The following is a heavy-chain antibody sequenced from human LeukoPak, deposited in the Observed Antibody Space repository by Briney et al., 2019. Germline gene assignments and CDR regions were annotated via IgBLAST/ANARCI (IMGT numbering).Heavy chain of an antibody. CDR1: GFTFSSYE. D-gene: IGHD1-1*01. Sequence: GGSLRLSCAASGFTFSSYEMNWVRQAPGKGLEWVSYISSSGSTIYYADSVKGRFTISRDNAKNSLYLQMNSLRAEDTAVYYCARDQMTVAGTTGTTYYYYYGIDVWGQGTTVTVSS. V-gene: IGHV3-48*03. CDR3: ARDQMTVAGTTGTTYYYYYGIDV. CDR2: ISSSGSTI. J-gene: IGHJ6*02.